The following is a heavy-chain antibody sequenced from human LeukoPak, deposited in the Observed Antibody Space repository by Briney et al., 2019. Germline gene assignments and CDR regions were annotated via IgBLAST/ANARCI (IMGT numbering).Heavy chain of an antibody. CDR3: ARDWGRGSSWPDY. CDR2: IRLDGNNK. J-gene: IGHJ4*02. Sequence: PGRSLRLSCVASGFTFSTYGMHWVRQAPGKGLEWVTFIRLDGNNKYYADSVKGRFTVSRDNSKNTLYLQMNSLRAEDTAVYYCARDWGRGSSWPDYWGQGTLVTVSS. D-gene: IGHD6-13*01. CDR1: GFTFSTYG. V-gene: IGHV3-33*08.